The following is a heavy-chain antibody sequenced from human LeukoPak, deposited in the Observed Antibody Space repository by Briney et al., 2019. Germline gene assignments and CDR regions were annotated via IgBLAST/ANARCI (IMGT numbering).Heavy chain of an antibody. V-gene: IGHV1-8*01. J-gene: IGHJ5*02. CDR2: MNPNSGNT. CDR3: ARHPRFDSSSWYPWFDP. CDR1: GYTFTSYD. Sequence: ASVKVSCKASGYTFTSYDINWVRQAPGRGLEWMGWMNPNSGNTGYAQKFQGRVTMTRNTSISTAYMELSSLRSEDTAVYYCARHPRFDSSSWYPWFDPWGQGTLVTVSS. D-gene: IGHD6-13*01.